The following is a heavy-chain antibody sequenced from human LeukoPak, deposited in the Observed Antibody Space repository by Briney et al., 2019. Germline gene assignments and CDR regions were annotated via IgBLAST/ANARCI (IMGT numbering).Heavy chain of an antibody. D-gene: IGHD6-19*01. CDR3: ARVPGSSGFDY. J-gene: IGHJ4*02. CDR1: GYTFTGYY. CDR2: INPNSGGT. Sequence: ASVEVSCKASGYTFTGYYMHWVRQAPGQGLEWMGWINPNSGGTNYAQKFQGWVTMTRDTSISTAYMELSRLRSDDTAVYYCARVPGSSGFDYWGQGTLVTVSS. V-gene: IGHV1-2*04.